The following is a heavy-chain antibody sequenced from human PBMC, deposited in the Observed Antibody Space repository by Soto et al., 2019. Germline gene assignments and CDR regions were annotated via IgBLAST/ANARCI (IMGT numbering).Heavy chain of an antibody. CDR2: ISWDGGST. D-gene: IGHD1-26*01. Sequence: GGSLRLSCAASGFTFDDYTMHWVRQAPGKGLEWVSLISWDGGSTYYADSVKGRFTISRDNSKNSLYLQMNSLRTEDTALYYCAKDRHEWELLPTYFDYWGQGTLVTVSS. CDR1: GFTFDDYT. V-gene: IGHV3-43*01. J-gene: IGHJ4*02. CDR3: AKDRHEWELLPTYFDY.